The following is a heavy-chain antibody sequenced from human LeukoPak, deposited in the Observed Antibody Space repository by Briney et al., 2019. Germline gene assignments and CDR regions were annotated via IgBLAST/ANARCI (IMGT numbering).Heavy chain of an antibody. D-gene: IGHD6-19*01. CDR2: ISYDGSNK. J-gene: IGHJ4*02. CDR1: GFTFSSCA. Sequence: GGSLRLSCAASGFTFSSCAMHWVRQAPGKGLEWVAVISYDGSNKYYADSVKGRFTISRDNSKNTLYLQMNSLRAEDTAVYYCARDESVAGTLFDYWGQGTLVTVSS. V-gene: IGHV3-30-3*01. CDR3: ARDESVAGTLFDY.